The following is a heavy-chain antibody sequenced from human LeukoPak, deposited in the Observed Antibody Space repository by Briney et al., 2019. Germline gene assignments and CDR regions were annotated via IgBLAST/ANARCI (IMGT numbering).Heavy chain of an antibody. CDR1: GGSLSGYY. Sequence: SETLSLTCAGYGGSLSGYYWRWIRQPPGKGLEWIGEINHSGSTNYNPSLKSRVTISVDTSKNQFSLKRSSVTAADTAVYYCATAPTKWPEDYWGQGTLVTVSS. J-gene: IGHJ4*02. CDR3: ATAPTKWPEDY. D-gene: IGHD5-12*01. V-gene: IGHV4-34*01. CDR2: INHSGST.